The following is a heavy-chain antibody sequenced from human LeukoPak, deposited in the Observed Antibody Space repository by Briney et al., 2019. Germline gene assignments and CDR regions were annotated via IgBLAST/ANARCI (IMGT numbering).Heavy chain of an antibody. CDR3: ARDGPLVVTDYYGMDV. Sequence: GGSLRLSCAASGFTFSSYSMNWVRQAPGKGLEGVSYISSSSSTIYYADSVKGRFTISRDNAKNSLYLQMNSLRAEDTAVYYCARDGPLVVTDYYGMDVWGQGTTVTVSS. V-gene: IGHV3-48*01. D-gene: IGHD2-21*02. J-gene: IGHJ6*02. CDR1: GFTFSSYS. CDR2: ISSSSSTI.